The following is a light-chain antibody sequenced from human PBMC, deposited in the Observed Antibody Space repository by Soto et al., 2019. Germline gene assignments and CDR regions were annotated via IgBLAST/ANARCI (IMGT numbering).Light chain of an antibody. CDR3: QQSYSTPRT. V-gene: IGKV1-39*01. CDR1: QSISSY. J-gene: IGKJ4*01. CDR2: AAS. Sequence: GDRVTITCRASQSISSYLNWYQQKPGKAPKLLIYAASSLQSGVPSRFSGSGSGTDFTLTISSLQPEDFATYYCQQSYSTPRTVGGGTKVDIK.